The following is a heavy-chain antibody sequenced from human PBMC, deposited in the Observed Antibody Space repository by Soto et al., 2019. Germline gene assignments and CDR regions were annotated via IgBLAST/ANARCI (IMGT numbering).Heavy chain of an antibody. CDR3: ATGGILTRDYYYYGMDV. D-gene: IGHD3-16*01. Sequence: PGESLKISCKGCGYSFTCYWISWVRQMPGKGLEWMGRIDPSDSYTNYSPSFQGHVTISADKSISTAYLQWSSLKASDTAVYYCATGGILTRDYYYYGMDVWGQGTTVTVSS. CDR1: GYSFTCYW. V-gene: IGHV5-10-1*01. J-gene: IGHJ6*02. CDR2: IDPSDSYT.